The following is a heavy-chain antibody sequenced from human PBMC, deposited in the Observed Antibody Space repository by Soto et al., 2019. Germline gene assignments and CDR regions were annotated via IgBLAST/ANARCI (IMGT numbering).Heavy chain of an antibody. V-gene: IGHV3-23*01. CDR2: ISGSGGST. D-gene: IGHD3-3*01. J-gene: IGHJ4*02. Sequence: GGSLRLSCAASGFTFSSYAMSWVRQAPGKGQEWVSAISGSGGSTYYADSVKGRFTISRDNSKNTLYLQMNSLRAEDTAVYYSASADYDFSSGYYWSIDYWGQGTLVTVSS. CDR3: ASADYDFSSGYYWSIDY. CDR1: GFTFSSYA.